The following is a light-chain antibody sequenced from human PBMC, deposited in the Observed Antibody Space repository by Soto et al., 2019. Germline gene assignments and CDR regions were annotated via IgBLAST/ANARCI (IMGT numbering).Light chain of an antibody. CDR3: QQYNNWPRWT. Sequence: EIVMTQYPATLSVSPGERATLSCRASQSVSSNLAWYQQKPGQAPRLLIYGASTRATGIPARFSGSGSGTEFPLTISSLQSEDFAVYYCQQYNNWPRWTFGQGTKVDIK. CDR1: QSVSSN. J-gene: IGKJ1*01. CDR2: GAS. V-gene: IGKV3-15*01.